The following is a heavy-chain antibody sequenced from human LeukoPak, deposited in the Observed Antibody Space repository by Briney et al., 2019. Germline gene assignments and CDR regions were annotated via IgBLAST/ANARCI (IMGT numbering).Heavy chain of an antibody. Sequence: SDTLSLTCIVSGGSISSYNWNWLRQPPGKGLEWIGYIYYSGSTNYNPSLKSRVTISVDTSKNQFSLKLSSVTAADTAVYYCARDPFGDYDPYFDYWGQGTMVTVSS. CDR3: ARDPFGDYDPYFDY. CDR2: IYYSGST. CDR1: GGSISSYN. J-gene: IGHJ4*02. V-gene: IGHV4-59*01. D-gene: IGHD4-17*01.